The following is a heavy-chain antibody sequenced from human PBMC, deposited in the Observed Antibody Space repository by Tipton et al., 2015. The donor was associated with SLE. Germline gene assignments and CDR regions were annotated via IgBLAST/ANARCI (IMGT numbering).Heavy chain of an antibody. V-gene: IGHV3-30-3*01. CDR3: TTGVPPELTDGFDY. J-gene: IGHJ4*02. D-gene: IGHD1-26*01. Sequence: SLRLSCAASGFTFSSYAMHWVRQAPGKGLEWVAVISYDGSNKYYADSVKGRFTISRDNSKNTLYLQMNSLKTEDTAVYYCTTGVPPELTDGFDYWGQGTLVTVSS. CDR2: ISYDGSNK. CDR1: GFTFSSYA.